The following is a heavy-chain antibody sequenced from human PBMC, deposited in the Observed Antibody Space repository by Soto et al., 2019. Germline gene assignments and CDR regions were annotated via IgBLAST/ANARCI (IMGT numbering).Heavy chain of an antibody. V-gene: IGHV6-1*01. CDR1: GDSVSSNSAA. Sequence: PSQTLSLTCAISGDSVSSNSAAWNWIRQSPSRGLEWLGRTYYRSKWYNDYAVSVKSRITINPDTSKNQFSLKLSSVTAADTAVYYCARSDGSGSTYGYYGMDVWGQGTTVTVSS. CDR2: TYYRSKWYN. J-gene: IGHJ6*02. D-gene: IGHD3-10*01. CDR3: ARSDGSGSTYGYYGMDV.